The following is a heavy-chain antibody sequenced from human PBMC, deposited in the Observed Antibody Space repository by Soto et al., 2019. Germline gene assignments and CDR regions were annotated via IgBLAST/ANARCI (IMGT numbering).Heavy chain of an antibody. J-gene: IGHJ6*03. CDR2: ISYDGSNK. CDR1: GFTFSSYG. V-gene: IGHV3-30*18. Sequence: GGSLRLSCAASGFTFSSYGMHWVRQAPGKGLEWVAVISYDGSNKYYADSVKGRFTISRDNSKNTLYLQMNSLRAEDTAVYYCAKDGYNWNYASYYYYMDVWGKGTTVTVSS. CDR3: AKDGYNWNYASYYYYMDV. D-gene: IGHD1-7*01.